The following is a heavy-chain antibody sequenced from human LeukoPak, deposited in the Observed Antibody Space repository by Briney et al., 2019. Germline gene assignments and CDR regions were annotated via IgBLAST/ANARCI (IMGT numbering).Heavy chain of an antibody. J-gene: IGHJ4*02. CDR3: ARDIAVAATGGAFDY. CDR2: LTWNADRT. CDR1: GFTFDDYT. Sequence: GGSLRLSCAASGFTFDDYTMYWVRQPPGKGLEWVSLLTWNADRTYYADSVKGRFTISGDNSKNSLYLQMNSLKIEDTALYYCARDIAVAATGGAFDYWGQGTLVTVSS. V-gene: IGHV3-43*01. D-gene: IGHD2-15*01.